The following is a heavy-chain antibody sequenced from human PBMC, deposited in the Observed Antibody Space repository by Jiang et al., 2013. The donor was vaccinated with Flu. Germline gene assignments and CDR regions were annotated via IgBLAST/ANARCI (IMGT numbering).Heavy chain of an antibody. Sequence: KPTQTLTLTCTFSGFSLSTSGVGVGWIRQPPGKALEWLALIYWDDDKRYSPSLKSRLTITKDTSKNQVVLTMTNMDPVDTATYYCAHSPMYGSRGWFDPWGQGTLVTVSS. J-gene: IGHJ5*02. D-gene: IGHD6-13*01. V-gene: IGHV2-5*02. CDR3: AHSPMYGSRGWFDP. CDR1: GFSLSTSGVG. CDR2: IYWDDDK.